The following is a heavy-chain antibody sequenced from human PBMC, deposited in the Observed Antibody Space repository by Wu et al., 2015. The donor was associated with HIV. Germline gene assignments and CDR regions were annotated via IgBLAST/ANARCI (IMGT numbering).Heavy chain of an antibody. CDR1: GYTLTSYY. D-gene: IGHD3-10*01. CDR2: IDPKIDDK. J-gene: IGHJ6*02. V-gene: IGHV1-2*02. CDR3: AKPGGAGTCFLKNSQKFRSSTS. Sequence: QGQLLQSEAEVARPGASMKISCRASGYTLTSYYIHWVRQTPGQGLEWLGWIDPKIDDKIYSRRFQGRIIITRDTSINTVFLELTTLRVGDTAIYYCAKPGGAGTCFLKNSQKFRSSTSGDRGTDGRRLL.